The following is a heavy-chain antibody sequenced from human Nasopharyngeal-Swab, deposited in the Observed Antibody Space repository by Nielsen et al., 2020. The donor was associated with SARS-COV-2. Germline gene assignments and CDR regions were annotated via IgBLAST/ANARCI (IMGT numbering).Heavy chain of an antibody. J-gene: IGHJ5*02. D-gene: IGHD3-3*01. V-gene: IGHV4-59*01. CDR2: IYYSGGA. CDR3: AKYAHYDFLSGYHLGWFDP. Sequence: WIRQPTGEGLEWIGYIYYSGGANYNLSLKSRVTISVDTSKNQFSLKLNSVTAADTAVYYCAKYAHYDFLSGYHLGWFDPWGQGTLVTVSS.